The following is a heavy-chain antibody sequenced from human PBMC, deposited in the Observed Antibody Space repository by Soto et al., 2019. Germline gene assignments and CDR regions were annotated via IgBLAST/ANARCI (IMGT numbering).Heavy chain of an antibody. D-gene: IGHD2-15*01. CDR1: GFTFSTYA. CDR3: AKTDPGGRCSGICYPDY. Sequence: QVHLVESGGGVVQPGPSLRLSCAASGFTFSTYAMHWLRQAPGKGLEWVAIISYDATNKFYGDSVKGRFTISRDNSKNALYLQMISVRHEDTTVYHCAKTDPGGRCSGICYPDYWGQGTLVTVSS. J-gene: IGHJ4*02. CDR2: ISYDATNK. V-gene: IGHV3-30*18.